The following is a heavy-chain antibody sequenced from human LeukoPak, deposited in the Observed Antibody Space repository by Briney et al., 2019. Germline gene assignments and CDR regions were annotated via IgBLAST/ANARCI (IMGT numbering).Heavy chain of an antibody. CDR2: IYYSGST. Sequence: KASETLSLTCTVSGGSISSYYWSWIRQPPGKGLEWIWYIYYSGSTNYNPSLKSRVTISVDTSKNTFSLKLSTVTAADTAVYYCARGPPYGGNYGASRYYGMDVWGQGTTVTVSS. V-gene: IGHV4-59*01. CDR3: ARGPPYGGNYGASRYYGMDV. D-gene: IGHD4-23*01. CDR1: GGSISSYY. J-gene: IGHJ6*02.